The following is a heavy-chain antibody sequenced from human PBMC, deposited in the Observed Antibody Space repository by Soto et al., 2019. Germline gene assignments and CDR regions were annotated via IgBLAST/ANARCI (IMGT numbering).Heavy chain of an antibody. CDR1: GFSLSTNT. CDR2: ISNDGRRK. CDR3: ARVATAMTYDF. D-gene: IGHD2-21*02. Sequence: SCAASGFSLSTNTIHWVRQVPGKGLEWVASISNDGRRKYYADFVKGRFTISRDTANNILYLEMNSLRAEDTSLYYCARVATAMTYDFWGQGTQVTVSS. J-gene: IGHJ4*02. V-gene: IGHV3-30*04.